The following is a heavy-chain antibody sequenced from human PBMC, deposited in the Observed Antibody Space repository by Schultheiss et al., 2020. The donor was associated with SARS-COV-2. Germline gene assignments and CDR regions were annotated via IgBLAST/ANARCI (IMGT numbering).Heavy chain of an antibody. V-gene: IGHV3-30*02. Sequence: GESLKISCAASGFTFSSYGMHWVRQAPGKGLEWVAFIRYDGSNKYYADSVKGRFTISRDNSKNTLYLQMNSLRAEDTAVYYCARGGGHYGDYCDYWGQGTLVTVSS. CDR3: ARGGGHYGDYCDY. CDR1: GFTFSSYG. CDR2: IRYDGSNK. D-gene: IGHD4-17*01. J-gene: IGHJ4*02.